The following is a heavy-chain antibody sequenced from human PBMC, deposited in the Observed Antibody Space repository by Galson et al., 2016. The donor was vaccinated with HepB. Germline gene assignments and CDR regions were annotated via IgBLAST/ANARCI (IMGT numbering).Heavy chain of an antibody. Sequence: SLRLSCAASGFTFISYAMSWVRQAPGKGLEWVSAISASGEITYYADAVRGRFTISRDDSKNTLYLHMSRLRAEDAAVYYCARVPGAPNSDYWGQGTLVTVSS. D-gene: IGHD1-26*01. CDR3: ARVPGAPNSDY. CDR2: ISASGEIT. CDR1: GFTFISYA. J-gene: IGHJ4*02. V-gene: IGHV3-23*01.